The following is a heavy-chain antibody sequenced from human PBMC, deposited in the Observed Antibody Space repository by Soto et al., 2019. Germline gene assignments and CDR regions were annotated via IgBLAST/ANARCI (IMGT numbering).Heavy chain of an antibody. CDR3: AKISAPRPSSSYYFPGHFDY. CDR2: ICGGGDCT. D-gene: IGHD3-22*01. Sequence: GGSLRLSCVASGFTFTNYAMNWIRQAPGKGPEWVSSICGGGDCTYYADSVKGRFTISRDNSKNTVYLQMIILRADETAEYYGAKISAPRPSSSYYFPGHFDYWGQGTLVTVSS. CDR1: GFTFTNYA. J-gene: IGHJ4*02. V-gene: IGHV3-23*01.